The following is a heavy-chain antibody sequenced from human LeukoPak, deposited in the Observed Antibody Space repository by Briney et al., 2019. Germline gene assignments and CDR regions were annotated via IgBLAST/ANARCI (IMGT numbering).Heavy chain of an antibody. J-gene: IGHJ3*02. CDR1: GYTFTGYY. D-gene: IGHD5-12*01. V-gene: IGHV1-2*06. CDR3: ARADIVGTILTDAFHI. CDR2: INPNSGGT. Sequence: ASVKVSCKASGYTFTGYYMHWVRQAPGQGLEWMGRINPNSGGTNYAQKFQGRVTMTRDTSISTAYMDLSRLRSDDTAVYYCARADIVGTILTDAFHIWGQGTRVTVSS.